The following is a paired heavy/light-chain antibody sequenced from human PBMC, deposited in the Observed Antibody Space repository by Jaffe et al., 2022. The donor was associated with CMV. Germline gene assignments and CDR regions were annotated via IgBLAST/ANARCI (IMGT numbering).Light chain of an antibody. CDR3: QQTYSIPFT. J-gene: IGKJ3*01. CDR1: QSIITY. CDR2: AAS. V-gene: IGKV1-39*01. Sequence: DIQMTQSPSSLSASVGDRFIITCRASQSIITYLNWYQQRPGKAPKLLIYAASSLQSGVPPRFSGSGSGTDFTLTISSLQPEDFAIYYCQQTYSIPFTFGPGTKVDI.
Heavy chain of an antibody. Sequence: QVQLQQSGLVLVNPAQTLSLTCDIFGDSVASNGATWNWIRQSPSRGLEWLGRTYYRSQWFDDYAVSVKGRITINPDTSKNQFSLQLNSLTPQDTAMYYCGRSPIGGSHQVDYWGPGTLVTVSS. CDR1: GDSVASNGAT. D-gene: IGHD6-25*01. CDR3: GRSPIGGSHQVDY. J-gene: IGHJ4*02. V-gene: IGHV6-1*01. CDR2: TYYRSQWFD.